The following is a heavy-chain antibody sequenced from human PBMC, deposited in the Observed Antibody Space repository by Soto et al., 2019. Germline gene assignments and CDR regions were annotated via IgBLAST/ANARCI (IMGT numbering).Heavy chain of an antibody. CDR1: GFTFRRYV. Sequence: PGGSLRLSCAASGFTFRRYVMSLVRQAPGKGLDWVSGISGSGDSTYYADSVKGRFTISRDNSKNTLYLQMNSLRAEDTAVYFYAKDLEMATLGWGQGTLVTVS. CDR2: ISGSGDST. D-gene: IGHD5-12*01. V-gene: IGHV3-23*01. CDR3: AKDLEMATLG. J-gene: IGHJ4*02.